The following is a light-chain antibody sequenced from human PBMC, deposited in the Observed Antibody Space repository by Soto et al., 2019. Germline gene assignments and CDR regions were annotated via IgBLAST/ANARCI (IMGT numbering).Light chain of an antibody. CDR1: ESVRSG. Sequence: EVVMTQSPATLSVPPGDRATLSCRVSESVRSGLAWYQQKPGQAPRLLIYGGSIRAADVPDRFSGSGSGTEFTLTISTLQSEDFAVYYCQQYNDWPTITFGQGTRLEAK. CDR2: GGS. J-gene: IGKJ5*01. CDR3: QQYNDWPTIT. V-gene: IGKV3-15*01.